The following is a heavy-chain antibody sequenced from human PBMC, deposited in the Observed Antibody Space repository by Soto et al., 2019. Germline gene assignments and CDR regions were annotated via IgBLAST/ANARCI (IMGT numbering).Heavy chain of an antibody. V-gene: IGHV1-3*01. CDR2: INAGNGNT. J-gene: IGHJ4*02. CDR1: GYTFTSYA. D-gene: IGHD3-22*01. Sequence: QVQLVQSGAEVKKPGASVKVSCKASGYTFTSYAMHWVRQAPGQRLEWMGWINAGNGNTKYSQKFQGRVTITRDTSASTAYMELCILRSEDTAVYYCPRTSGYYLYDYWCQGTLVTVSS. CDR3: PRTSGYYLYDY.